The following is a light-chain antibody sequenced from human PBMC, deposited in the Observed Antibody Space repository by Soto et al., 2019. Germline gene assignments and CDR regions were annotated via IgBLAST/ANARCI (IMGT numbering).Light chain of an antibody. CDR1: QSVDIN. J-gene: IGKJ5*01. CDR2: GAS. Sequence: EIVMTQSPATLSVSPGERVTLSCRASQSVDINLAWYQQKPGQAPRLLIYGASSRATGIPDRFSGSGSGTDFTLTISRLEPDDFAVYYCQQHGTSPITFGQGTRLEIK. CDR3: QQHGTSPIT. V-gene: IGKV3-20*01.